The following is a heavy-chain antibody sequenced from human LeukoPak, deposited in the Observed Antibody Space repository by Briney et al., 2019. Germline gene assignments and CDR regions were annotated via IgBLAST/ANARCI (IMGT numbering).Heavy chain of an antibody. J-gene: IGHJ5*02. CDR1: GFSFCNYA. CDR3: AKDRCCSSPDLCNWFDP. V-gene: IGHV3-23*01. D-gene: IGHD6-6*01. Sequence: GGSLRHSCAAPGFSFCNYAMSWVCQAPGKGRGWVSAIRGSGGSTYYADSVKGRFTISRDNSKNTLYLQMNSLRAEDTAVYYCAKDRCCSSPDLCNWFDPWGQGSLVSVSS. CDR2: IRGSGGST.